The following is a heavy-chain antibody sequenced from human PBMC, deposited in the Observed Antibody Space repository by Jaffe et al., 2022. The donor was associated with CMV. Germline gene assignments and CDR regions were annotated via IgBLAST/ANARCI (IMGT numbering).Heavy chain of an antibody. CDR1: GGSISTYY. Sequence: QVQLQESGPGLVKPSETLSLTCTVSGGSISTYYWSWIRQPPGKGLEWIGYIYYTGSTNYNPSLKSRVTISVDTSKNQFSLNLSSVTAADTAVYYCARHLFPRGYSYGLDYWGQGTLVTVSS. V-gene: IGHV4-59*08. CDR3: ARHLFPRGYSYGLDY. D-gene: IGHD5-18*01. CDR2: IYYTGST. J-gene: IGHJ4*02.